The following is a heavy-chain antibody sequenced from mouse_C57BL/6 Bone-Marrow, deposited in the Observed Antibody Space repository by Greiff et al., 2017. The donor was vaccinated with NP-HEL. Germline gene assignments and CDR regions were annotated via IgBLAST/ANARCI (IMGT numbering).Heavy chain of an antibody. Sequence: QVQLQQSGPELVTPGASVTISCTASGYAFSSSWMNWVKQRPGTGLEWLGLIYPGDGDTNYNGKFKGKATLTADKSSSTAYMQLSSLTSEDSAVYFCARRDGYWGQGTTLTVSS. V-gene: IGHV1-82*01. CDR3: ARRDGY. CDR1: GYAFSSSW. D-gene: IGHD2-3*01. J-gene: IGHJ2*01. CDR2: IYPGDGDT.